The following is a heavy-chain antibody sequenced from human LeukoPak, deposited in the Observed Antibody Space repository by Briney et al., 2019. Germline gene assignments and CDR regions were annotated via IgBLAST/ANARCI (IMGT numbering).Heavy chain of an antibody. D-gene: IGHD3-3*01. CDR1: GGSISSYY. V-gene: IGHV4-59*01. CDR3: ARERTHYDFWSGYFDY. J-gene: IGHJ4*02. Sequence: SETLSLTCTVSGGSISSYYWSWIRQPPGKGLEWIGYIYYSGSTNYNPSLKSGVTISVDTSKNQFSLKLSSVTAADTAVYYCARERTHYDFWSGYFDYWGQGTLVTVSS. CDR2: IYYSGST.